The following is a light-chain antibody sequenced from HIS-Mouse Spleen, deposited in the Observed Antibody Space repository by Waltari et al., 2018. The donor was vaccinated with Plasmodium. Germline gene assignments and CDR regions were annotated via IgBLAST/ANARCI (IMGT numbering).Light chain of an antibody. Sequence: QLVLTHSPSASASLGASVTLTCTLSSGHRSYAIAWHQQQPEKGPRYLMKLNSDGSHSKGDGIPDRFSGSSSGAERYLTISSLQSEDEADYYCQTWGTGMGVFGGGTKLTVL. CDR2: LNSDGSH. CDR3: QTWGTGMGV. V-gene: IGLV4-69*01. J-gene: IGLJ2*01. CDR1: SGHRSYA.